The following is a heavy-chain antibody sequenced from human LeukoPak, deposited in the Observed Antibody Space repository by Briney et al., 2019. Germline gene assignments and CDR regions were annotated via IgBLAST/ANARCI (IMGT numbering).Heavy chain of an antibody. J-gene: IGHJ4*02. V-gene: IGHV3-30*04. D-gene: IGHD6-13*01. CDR2: ISYDGSNK. CDR3: ARVGEQQLEYYFDY. CDR1: GFTFSSYA. Sequence: PGRSLRLSCAASGFTFSSYAMHWVRQAPGKGLEWVAVISYDGSNKYYADSVKGRFTISRDNSKNTLYLQMNSLRAEDTAVYYCARVGEQQLEYYFDYWGQGTLVTVSP.